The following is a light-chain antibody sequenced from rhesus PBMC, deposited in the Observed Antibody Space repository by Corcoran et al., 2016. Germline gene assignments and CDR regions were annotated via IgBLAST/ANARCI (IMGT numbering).Light chain of an antibody. Sequence: DTQMTQSPSSLSASVGDRVTITRRPSENANNSLHWYQTKPGKAPKLLIYKASTLQSGVPSRFSGSGSGTDFTLTISSVQPEDFATDYCQHSYVTPYSVGQGTKVEIK. J-gene: IGKJ2*01. CDR3: QHSYVTPYS. CDR2: KAS. V-gene: IGKV1-74*01. CDR1: ENANNS.